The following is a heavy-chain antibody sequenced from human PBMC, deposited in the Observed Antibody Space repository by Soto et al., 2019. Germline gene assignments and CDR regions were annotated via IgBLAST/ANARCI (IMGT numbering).Heavy chain of an antibody. J-gene: IGHJ6*03. CDR3: ARHRTRDIVVVPAAMPRIIYYMDV. CDR2: IYYSGST. Sequence: SETLSLTCTVSGGSISSYYWSWIRQPPGKGLEWIGYIYYSGSTNYNPSLKSRVTISVDTSKNQFSLKLSSVTAADTAVYYCARHRTRDIVVVPAAMPRIIYYMDVWGKGTTVTVS. V-gene: IGHV4-59*08. CDR1: GGSISSYY. D-gene: IGHD2-2*01.